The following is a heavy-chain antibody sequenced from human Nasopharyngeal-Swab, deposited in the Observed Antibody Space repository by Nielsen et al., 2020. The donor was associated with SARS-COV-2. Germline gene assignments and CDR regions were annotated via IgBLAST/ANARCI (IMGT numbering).Heavy chain of an antibody. J-gene: IGHJ4*02. CDR2: IRYDGSNK. D-gene: IGHD6-13*01. CDR3: ARDFGIAAAGSDVDY. V-gene: IGHV3-33*01. Sequence: GGSLRPSCAASGFTFSSYGMHWVRQAPGKGLEWVAVIRYDGSNKYYADSVKGRFTISRDNSKNTLYLQMNSLRAEDTAVYYCARDFGIAAAGSDVDYWGQGTLVTVSS. CDR1: GFTFSSYG.